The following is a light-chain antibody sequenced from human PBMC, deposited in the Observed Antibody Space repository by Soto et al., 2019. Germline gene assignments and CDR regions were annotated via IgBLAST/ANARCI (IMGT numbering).Light chain of an antibody. Sequence: EIVLTQSPGTLSLSPGERATLSCRASQSVSSSYLAWYQQKPGQAPRLLIYGASSRATGIPDRFSGSGFGTDFILTISRLEPEDFAVDYCQQYGSSGYTFGQGTKLEIK. J-gene: IGKJ2*01. V-gene: IGKV3-20*01. CDR3: QQYGSSGYT. CDR1: QSVSSSY. CDR2: GAS.